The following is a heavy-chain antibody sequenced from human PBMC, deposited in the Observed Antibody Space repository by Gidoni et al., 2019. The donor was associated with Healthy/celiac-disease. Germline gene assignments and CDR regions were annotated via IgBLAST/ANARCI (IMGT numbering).Heavy chain of an antibody. CDR3: ARERPFASPSIKDGSGRVNWFDP. J-gene: IGHJ5*02. V-gene: IGHV1-2*02. CDR2: INPNRGGT. D-gene: IGHD3-10*01. Sequence: QVQLVQSAAEVKTPGASVKVSCQASGYTFTGYYMHWVRQAPGQGREWMGGINPNRGGTNYAQKCQGRVTMTRDTSISTAYMELSRLRSDDTAVYYCARERPFASPSIKDGSGRVNWFDPWGQGTLVTVSS. CDR1: GYTFTGYY.